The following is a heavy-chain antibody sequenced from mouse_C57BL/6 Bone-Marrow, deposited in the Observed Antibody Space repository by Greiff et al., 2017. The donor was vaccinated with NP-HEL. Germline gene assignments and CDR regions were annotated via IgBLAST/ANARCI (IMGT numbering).Heavy chain of an antibody. CDR1: GYTFTDYY. J-gene: IGHJ2*01. D-gene: IGHD4-1*01. Sequence: VQLQQSGAELVRPGASVKLSCKASGYTFTDYYINWVKQRPGQGLELIARIYPGSGNTYYNEKFKGKATLTAEKSSSTAYMQLSSLTSEDSAVYFCAGTGYFDYWGQGTTLTVSS. V-gene: IGHV1-76*01. CDR2: IYPGSGNT. CDR3: AGTGYFDY.